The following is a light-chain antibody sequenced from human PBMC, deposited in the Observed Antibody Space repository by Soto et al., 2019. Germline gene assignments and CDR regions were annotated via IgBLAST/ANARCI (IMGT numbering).Light chain of an antibody. CDR2: AAS. J-gene: IGKJ1*01. CDR1: QSISTY. Sequence: DIHMTQSPSSLSASVGDRVTITCRASQSISTYLNWYQQKPGRAPKVLIYAASNLQSGVPSRFSGSGSGTQFTLTINSLQPEDFATYYCQQTYLTPWTFGQGTKVEIK. CDR3: QQTYLTPWT. V-gene: IGKV1-39*01.